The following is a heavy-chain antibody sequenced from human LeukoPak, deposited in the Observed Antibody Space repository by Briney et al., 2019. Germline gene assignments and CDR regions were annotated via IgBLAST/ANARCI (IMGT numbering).Heavy chain of an antibody. V-gene: IGHV4-34*01. J-gene: IGHJ5*02. CDR2: INHSGST. Sequence: SETLSLTCAVYGGSYSGYYWSWIRQPPGKGLEWIGEINHSGSTNYNPSLKSRVTISVDTSKNQFSLKLSSVTAADTAVYYCARGRPVLRFLGWRQSNWFDPWGQGTLVTVSS. CDR3: ARGRPVLRFLGWRQSNWFDP. D-gene: IGHD3-3*01. CDR1: GGSYSGYY.